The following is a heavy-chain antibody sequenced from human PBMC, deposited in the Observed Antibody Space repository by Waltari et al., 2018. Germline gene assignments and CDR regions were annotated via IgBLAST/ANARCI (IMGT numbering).Heavy chain of an antibody. CDR3: ARSGHWELPDY. CDR2: VYYSVST. D-gene: IGHD1-26*01. J-gene: IGHJ4*02. Sequence: QLQLQESGPGLVKPSETLSLTCIVSDGSISSSSYSWGWFRQPPGKGLGWVGIVYYSVSTYYNPSLKSRVTIPSDTSKNQFSLKLSSVTAADTAVYYCARSGHWELPDYWGQGTLVTVSS. CDR1: DGSISSSSYS. V-gene: IGHV4-39*01.